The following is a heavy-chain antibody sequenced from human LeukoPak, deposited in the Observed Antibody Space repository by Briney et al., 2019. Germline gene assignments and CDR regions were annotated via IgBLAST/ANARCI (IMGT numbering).Heavy chain of an antibody. CDR2: IYPGDSDT. CDR1: GYSFTSYW. V-gene: IGHV5-51*01. D-gene: IGHD6-13*01. Sequence: GESLKISCKGSGYSFTSYWIGWVRQMPGKGLEWMGIIYPGDSDTRYSPSFQGQVTISADKSIITAYLQWSSLKASDTAMYYCARASIAAAAPFDYWGQGTLVTVSS. J-gene: IGHJ4*02. CDR3: ARASIAAAAPFDY.